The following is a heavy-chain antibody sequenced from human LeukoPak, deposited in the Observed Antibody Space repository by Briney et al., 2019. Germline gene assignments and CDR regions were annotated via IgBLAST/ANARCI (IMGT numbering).Heavy chain of an antibody. D-gene: IGHD3-3*02. J-gene: IGHJ3*01. V-gene: IGHV1-69*01. CDR1: GGSFSDYP. Sequence: SVKVSCKASGGSFSDYPINWVRQAPGQGLEWLGGIIPKYSASNYAQAFQGRVAITADESTNTVYMEMSGLRPDDTAVYYCVRPDRIFGVPAAFDAWGQGTLVAVSS. CDR3: VRPDRIFGVPAAFDA. CDR2: IIPKYSAS.